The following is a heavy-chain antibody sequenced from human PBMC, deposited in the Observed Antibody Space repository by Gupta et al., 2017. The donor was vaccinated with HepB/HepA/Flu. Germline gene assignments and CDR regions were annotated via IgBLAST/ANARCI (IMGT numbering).Heavy chain of an antibody. V-gene: IGHV1-69*01. CDR2: IIPIFGTA. CDR1: RGTFRSYA. D-gene: IGHD1-1*01. CDR3: AKLSQDYYYYYMDV. J-gene: IGHJ6*03. Sequence: QVQLVQSGAEVKKPGSSVKVSCKASRGTFRSYAISWVRQAPGQGLEWMGGIIPIFGTANYAQKFQGRVTITADESTSTAYMELSSLRSDDTAVYYCAKLSQDYYYYYMDVWGKGTTVTVSS.